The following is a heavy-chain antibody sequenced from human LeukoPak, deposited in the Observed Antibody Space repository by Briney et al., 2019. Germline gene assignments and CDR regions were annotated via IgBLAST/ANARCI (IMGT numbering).Heavy chain of an antibody. V-gene: IGHV5-51*01. J-gene: IGHJ4*02. Sequence: GESLKISCKGSGYRFTSYWIGWVRQMPGKGLEWMGIIDPGDSDTRYSPSFQGQVTISADKSISTAYLQWRSLKASDTAMYYCATTGRENSDTSVAFDYWGQGTLVTVSS. CDR1: GYRFTSYW. D-gene: IGHD3-22*01. CDR3: ATTGRENSDTSVAFDY. CDR2: IDPGDSDT.